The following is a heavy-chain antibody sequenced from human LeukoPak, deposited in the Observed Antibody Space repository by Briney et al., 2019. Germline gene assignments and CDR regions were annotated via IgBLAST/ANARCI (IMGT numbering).Heavy chain of an antibody. V-gene: IGHV1-24*01. J-gene: IGHJ4*02. D-gene: IGHD6-19*01. CDR1: GYTLTELS. CDR2: FDPEDGET. CDR3: ATDGYSSGFPFDY. Sequence: XSVKVSCKVSGYTLTELSMHWVRQAPGKGLEWMGGFDPEDGETIYAQKFQGRVTMTEDTPTDTAYMELSSLRSEDTAVYYCATDGYSSGFPFDYWGQGTLVTVSS.